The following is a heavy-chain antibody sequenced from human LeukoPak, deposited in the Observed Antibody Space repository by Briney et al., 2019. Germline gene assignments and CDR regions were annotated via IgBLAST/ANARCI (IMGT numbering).Heavy chain of an antibody. CDR2: INPNSGGT. Sequence: ASVKVSCKASGYTLTGYYMHWVRQAPGQGLEWMGWINPNSGGTNYAQKFQGRVTMTRDTSISTAYMELSRLRSDDTAVYYCARLEGIALVGNWFDPWGQGTLVTVSS. CDR1: GYTLTGYY. CDR3: ARLEGIALVGNWFDP. J-gene: IGHJ5*02. V-gene: IGHV1-2*02. D-gene: IGHD6-13*01.